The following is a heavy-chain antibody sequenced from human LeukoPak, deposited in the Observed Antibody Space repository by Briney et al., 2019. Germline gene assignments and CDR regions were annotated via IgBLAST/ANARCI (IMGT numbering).Heavy chain of an antibody. D-gene: IGHD3-22*01. CDR2: IYTSGST. CDR3: ARVKTGNHDYYDSSGPLYYYYYMDV. J-gene: IGHJ6*03. CDR1: GGSFSGYY. Sequence: SETLSLTCAVYGGSFSGYYWSWIRQPAGKGLEWIGRIYTSGSTNYNPSLKSRVTISVDTSKNQFSLKLSSVTAADTAVYYCARVKTGNHDYYDSSGPLYYYYYMDVWGKGTTVTISS. V-gene: IGHV4-59*10.